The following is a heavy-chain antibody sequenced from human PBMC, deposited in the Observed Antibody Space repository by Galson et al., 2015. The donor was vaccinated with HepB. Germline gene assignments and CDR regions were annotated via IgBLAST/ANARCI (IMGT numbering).Heavy chain of an antibody. Sequence: SVKVSCKASGYTFTSYYMHWVRQAPGQGLEWMGIINPSGGSTSYAQKFQGRVTMTRDTSTSTVYMELSSLRSEDTAVYYCARDPTVTNYYYYYMDVWGKGTTVTVSS. CDR3: ARDPTVTNYYYYYMDV. D-gene: IGHD4-11*01. CDR2: INPSGGST. J-gene: IGHJ6*03. V-gene: IGHV1-46*03. CDR1: GYTFTSYY.